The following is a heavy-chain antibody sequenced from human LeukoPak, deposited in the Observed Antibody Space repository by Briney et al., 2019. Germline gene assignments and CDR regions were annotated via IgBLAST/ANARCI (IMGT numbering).Heavy chain of an antibody. CDR1: GGSISSYY. J-gene: IGHJ4*02. D-gene: IGHD3-10*01. Sequence: SETLSLTCTVSGGSISSYYWSWIRQPPGKGLEWIGYIYYSGSTNYNPSLKSRVTISVDKSKNQFSLKLSSVTAADTAVYYCARVSPPYYGSGSYIDYWGQGTLVTVSS. CDR2: IYYSGST. CDR3: ARVSPPYYGSGSYIDY. V-gene: IGHV4-59*12.